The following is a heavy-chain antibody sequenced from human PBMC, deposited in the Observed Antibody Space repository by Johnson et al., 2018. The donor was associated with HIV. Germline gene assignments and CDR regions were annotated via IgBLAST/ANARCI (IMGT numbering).Heavy chain of an antibody. CDR1: GFTFDDYD. V-gene: IGHV3-20*04. CDR2: INWNGEST. CDR3: AKYQYGSSYDI. D-gene: IGHD2-15*01. J-gene: IGHJ3*02. Sequence: EQLVESGGGVVRPGGSLGLSCAASGFTFDDYDMTWVRQAPGKGLEWVSGINWNGESTGYADSVKGRFTISRDNSKNTLYLQMNSLRAEDTAVYYCAKYQYGSSYDIWGQGTMVTVSS.